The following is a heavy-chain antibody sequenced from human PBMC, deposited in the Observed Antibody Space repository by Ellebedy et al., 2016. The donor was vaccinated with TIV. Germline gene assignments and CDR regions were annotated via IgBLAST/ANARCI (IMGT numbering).Heavy chain of an antibody. CDR2: FDPEDGET. J-gene: IGHJ4*02. CDR1: GYTLTELS. CDR3: ATELGSGYEGGFDY. Sequence: ASVKVSCXVSGYTLTELSMHWVRQAPGKGLEWMGGFDPEDGETIYAQKFQGRVTMTEDTSTDTAYMELSSLRSEDTAVYYCATELGSGYEGGFDYWGQGTLVTVSS. D-gene: IGHD3-22*01. V-gene: IGHV1-24*01.